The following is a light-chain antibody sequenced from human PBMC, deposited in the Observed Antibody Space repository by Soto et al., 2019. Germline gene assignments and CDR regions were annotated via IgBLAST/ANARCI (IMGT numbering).Light chain of an antibody. Sequence: DIVLTQSPGTLSLSPGERATLSCRASQSVSSSYLAWYQQKPGQAPRLLIYGASIRATGIPDRFSGSGSGTDFTLTISRLEPEDFAVYYCQQYGSSLPWTFGQGTKVDIK. CDR1: QSVSSSY. CDR3: QQYGSSLPWT. J-gene: IGKJ1*01. V-gene: IGKV3-20*01. CDR2: GAS.